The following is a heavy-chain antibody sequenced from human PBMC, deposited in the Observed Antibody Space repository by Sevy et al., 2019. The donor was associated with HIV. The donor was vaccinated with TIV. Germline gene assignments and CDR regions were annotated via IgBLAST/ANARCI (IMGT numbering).Heavy chain of an antibody. J-gene: IGHJ5*02. CDR1: GYTFTSYD. CDR2: MNPNSGNT. Sequence: ASVKVSCKASGYTFTSYDINWVRQATGQGLEWMGWMNPNSGNTGYAQKFQGRVTMTRNTSIGTAYMELSSLRSEDTAVYYCATAPGYCSSTSCYRNWFDPWGQGTLVTVSS. V-gene: IGHV1-8*01. D-gene: IGHD2-2*02. CDR3: ATAPGYCSSTSCYRNWFDP.